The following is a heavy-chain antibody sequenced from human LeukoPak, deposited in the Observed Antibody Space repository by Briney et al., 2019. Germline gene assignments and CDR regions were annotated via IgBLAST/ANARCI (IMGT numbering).Heavy chain of an antibody. V-gene: IGHV4-59*08. D-gene: IGHD1-14*01. CDR2: IYYTGST. CDR1: GGSISDYH. CDR3: ARRGSGASLEYYFDL. Sequence: TSETLSLTCTVSGGSISDYHWSWIRQPPGKGLEWIGYIYYTGSTNSNPSLNSRVTTSVDTSKNQFSLKLSSVTAADTAVYYCARRGSGASLEYYFDLWGRGTLVTVSS. J-gene: IGHJ2*01.